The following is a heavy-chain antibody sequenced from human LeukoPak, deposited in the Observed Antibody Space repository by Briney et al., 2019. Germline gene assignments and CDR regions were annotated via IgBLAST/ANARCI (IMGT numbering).Heavy chain of an antibody. CDR3: ARDSARVLLWFGDFDY. D-gene: IGHD3-10*01. V-gene: IGHV3-7*01. J-gene: IGHJ4*02. CDR1: GFVFSSYW. CDR2: IKQDGSET. Sequence: GSLRLSCAASGFVFSSYWMSWVRQAPGKGLEWVANIKQDGSETYYVDSVKGRFTISRDNDKNSLYLQLNSLTAADTAVYYCARDSARVLLWFGDFDYWGQGTLVTVSS.